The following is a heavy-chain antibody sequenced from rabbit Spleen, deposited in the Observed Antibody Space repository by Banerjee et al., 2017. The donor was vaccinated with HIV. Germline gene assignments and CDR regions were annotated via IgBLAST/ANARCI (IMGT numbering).Heavy chain of an antibody. D-gene: IGHD1-1*01. CDR2: IYTGSGST. Sequence: EQLEESGRGLVKPEGSLTLTCTASGFSFSSGYWICWVRQAPGKGLEWIACIYTGSGSTYYASWAKGRFTISKASSTTVTLQMTSLTAADTATYFCARNSDISFWALWGPGTLVTVS. CDR3: ARNSDISFWAL. J-gene: IGHJ4*01. V-gene: IGHV1S45*01. CDR1: GFSFSSGYW.